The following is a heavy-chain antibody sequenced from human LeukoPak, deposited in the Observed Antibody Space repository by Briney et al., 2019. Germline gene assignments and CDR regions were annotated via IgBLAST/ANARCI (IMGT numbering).Heavy chain of an antibody. CDR2: INSDGSST. J-gene: IGHJ4*02. Sequence: GGSLRLSCAASGFTFSSYWMHWVGHAPGKGLVGVSRINSDGSSTSYADSVKGRCTISRDNAKNTLYLQMKSLRAEDTAVYYCARVTYGPYYFDYWGQGTLVTVSS. D-gene: IGHD3-10*01. V-gene: IGHV3-74*01. CDR1: GFTFSSYW. CDR3: ARVTYGPYYFDY.